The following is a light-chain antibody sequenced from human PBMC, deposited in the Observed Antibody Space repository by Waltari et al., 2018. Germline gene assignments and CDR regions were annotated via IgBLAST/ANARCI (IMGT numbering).Light chain of an antibody. Sequence: DIQMTQSPSSLSASVTDRVTITCRASKYINTYLNWYQQKPGRAPKLLIYSASSLPSGVPTRFSGSGSGTDFTLTISRLEPEDFATYFWQHSYSTPPTFGQGTKVDI. CDR3: QHSYSTPPT. V-gene: IGKV1-39*01. J-gene: IGKJ1*01. CDR1: KYINTY. CDR2: SAS.